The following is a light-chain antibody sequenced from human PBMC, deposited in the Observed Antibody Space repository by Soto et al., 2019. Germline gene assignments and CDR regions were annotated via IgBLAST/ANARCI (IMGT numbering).Light chain of an antibody. J-gene: IGLJ1*01. CDR3: SSYTSSSTPYV. V-gene: IGLV2-14*01. CDR2: EVS. CDR1: SSDVGAYKY. Sequence: QSALTQPASVSGSPGQSITISCTGSSSDVGAYKYVSWYQQYPGKAPKLMIYEVSNRPSGVSNRFSGSKSGNTASLTISGLQAEDEADYYCSSYTSSSTPYVFGTGTKLTVL.